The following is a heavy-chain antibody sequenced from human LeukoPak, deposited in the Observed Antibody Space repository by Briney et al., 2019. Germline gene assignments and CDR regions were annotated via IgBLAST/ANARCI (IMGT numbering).Heavy chain of an antibody. V-gene: IGHV4-4*07. CDR3: ARGPNGRTLDY. CDR2: IYTSGNT. CDR1: GGSISNYY. J-gene: IGHJ4*02. Sequence: SKTLSLTCTVSGGSISNYYWSWIRQPAGKGLEWIGRIYTSGNTNYNPSLKSRLTISLDKSKNQFSLKLNSVTAADTAVYYCARGPNGRTLDYWGQGTPVTVSS. D-gene: IGHD2-15*01.